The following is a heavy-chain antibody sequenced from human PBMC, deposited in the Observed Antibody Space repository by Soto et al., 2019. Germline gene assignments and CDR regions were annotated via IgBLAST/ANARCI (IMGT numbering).Heavy chain of an antibody. CDR2: INPNSGGT. CDR3: ARTMTTVTKLSYYYYMDV. D-gene: IGHD4-17*01. J-gene: IGHJ6*03. V-gene: IGHV1-2*04. Sequence: ASVKVSCKGSGYTFTGYYMHWVRLATEQGLEWMGWINPNSGGTNYAQKFQGWVTMTRDTSISTAYMELSRLRSDDTAVYYCARTMTTVTKLSYYYYMDVWGKGTTVTVSS. CDR1: GYTFTGYY.